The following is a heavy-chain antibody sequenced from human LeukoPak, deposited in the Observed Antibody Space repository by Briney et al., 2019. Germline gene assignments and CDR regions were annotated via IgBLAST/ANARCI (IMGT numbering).Heavy chain of an antibody. CDR1: GYTLPELS. Sequence: ASVKVSCKVSGYTLPELSMHWVRQAPGKGLEWMGGLDPEEGETIYAQKCQGRVTMTEDTSTDTAYMELSSLRSDDTSVYYCATGDTAIFTPSFDYWGQGTLVTVSS. CDR3: ATGDTAIFTPSFDY. D-gene: IGHD5-18*01. J-gene: IGHJ4*02. CDR2: LDPEEGET. V-gene: IGHV1-24*01.